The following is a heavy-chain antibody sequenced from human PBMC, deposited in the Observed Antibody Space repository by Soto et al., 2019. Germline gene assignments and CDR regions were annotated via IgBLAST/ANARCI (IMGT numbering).Heavy chain of an antibody. V-gene: IGHV4-59*08. Sequence: QVQLQQSGPRLVKPSETLSLTCTVSSGPDRSHNWGWIRQPPGRGLEWIGYVYYTGDTAYNPSTRGRVTISADTSTNDISLTLNSVTAADTAVYYCVRQGIDYLHGLVDVWGQGTTVSVSS. CDR2: VYYTGDT. D-gene: IGHD4-17*01. CDR1: SGPDRSHN. CDR3: VRQGIDYLHGLVDV. J-gene: IGHJ6*02.